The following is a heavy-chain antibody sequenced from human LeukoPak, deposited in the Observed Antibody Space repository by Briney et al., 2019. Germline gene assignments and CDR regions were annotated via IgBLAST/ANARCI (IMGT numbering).Heavy chain of an antibody. CDR3: AREVYGSGSYIDY. Sequence: PSETLSLTCTVSGGSISSSSYYWGWIRQPPGQGLEWIGSIYYSGTTFYNPSLKSRVTISLDTSKNQFSLKLSSVTAADTAVYYCAREVYGSGSYIDYWGQGTLVTVSS. D-gene: IGHD3-10*01. CDR1: GGSISSSSYY. V-gene: IGHV4-39*07. CDR2: IYYSGTT. J-gene: IGHJ4*02.